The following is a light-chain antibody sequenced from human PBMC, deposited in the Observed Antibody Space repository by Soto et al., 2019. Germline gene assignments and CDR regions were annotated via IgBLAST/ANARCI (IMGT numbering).Light chain of an antibody. V-gene: IGLV2-8*01. Sequence: QSVLTKPPSATGSPGQSVTISCNGTSSDVGGYNYVSWYQQHPGKAPKLIIYEVSKRPSGVPDRFSGSKSGNTASLTVSGLQAEDEADYYCSSYADSNNFVFGTGTKFTVL. CDR1: SSDVGGYNY. CDR2: EVS. J-gene: IGLJ1*01. CDR3: SSYADSNNFV.